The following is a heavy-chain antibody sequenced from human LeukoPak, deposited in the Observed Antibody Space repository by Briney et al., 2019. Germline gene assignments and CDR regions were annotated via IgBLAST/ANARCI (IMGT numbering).Heavy chain of an antibody. D-gene: IGHD2-15*01. J-gene: IGHJ4*02. CDR1: GFTFSGSG. CDR3: AKGGCRGTCNPLAY. V-gene: IGHV3-23*01. Sequence: GGSLRLSCAASGFTFSGSGMSWVRQAPGKGLEWISSSGDSDGSTYYADSLQGRFTTSRDNSKNTLYLQMNNLRAEDTAVYYCAKGGCRGTCNPLAYWGQGALITVSP. CDR2: SGDSDGST.